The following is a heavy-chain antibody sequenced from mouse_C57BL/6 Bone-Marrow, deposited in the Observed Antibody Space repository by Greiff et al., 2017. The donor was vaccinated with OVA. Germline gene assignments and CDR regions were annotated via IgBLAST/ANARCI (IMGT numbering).Heavy chain of an antibody. D-gene: IGHD1-1*01. J-gene: IGHJ1*03. V-gene: IGHV2-2*01. Sequence: VKLMESGPGLVQPSQSLSITCTVSGFSLTSYGVHWVRQSPGKGLEWLGVIWSGGSTDYNAAFISRLSISKDNSKSQVFFKMNSLQADDTAIYYCASLYGSSYSWYFDVWGTGTTVTVSA. CDR3: ASLYGSSYSWYFDV. CDR1: GFSLTSYG. CDR2: IWSGGST.